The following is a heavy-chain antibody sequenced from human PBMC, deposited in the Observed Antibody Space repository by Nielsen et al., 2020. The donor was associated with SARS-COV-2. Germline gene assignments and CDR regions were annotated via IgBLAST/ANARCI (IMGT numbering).Heavy chain of an antibody. CDR2: IIPIFGTA. CDR3: ARGAVAGTYYYYYYMDV. CDR1: GGTFSSYA. V-gene: IGHV1-69*13. D-gene: IGHD6-19*01. J-gene: IGHJ6*03. Sequence: SVKVSCKASGGTFSSYAISWVRQAPGQGLEWMGGIIPIFGTANYAQKFQGRVTITADESTGTAYMELSSLRSEDTAVYYCARGAVAGTYYYYYYMDVWGKGTTVTVSS.